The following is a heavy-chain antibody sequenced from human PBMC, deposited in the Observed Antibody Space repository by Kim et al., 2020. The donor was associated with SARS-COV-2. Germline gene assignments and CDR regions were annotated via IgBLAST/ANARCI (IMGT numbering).Heavy chain of an antibody. CDR3: ARRPAVAGTRGLYYYGMDV. V-gene: IGHV4-39*01. J-gene: IGHJ6*02. CDR1: GGSISSSSYY. CDR2: IYYSGST. D-gene: IGHD6-19*01. Sequence: SETLSLTCTVSGGSISSSSYYWGWIRQPPGKGLEWIGSIYYSGSTYYNPSLKSRVTISVDTSKNQFSLKLSSVTAADTAVYYCARRPAVAGTRGLYYYGMDVWSQGTTVTVSS.